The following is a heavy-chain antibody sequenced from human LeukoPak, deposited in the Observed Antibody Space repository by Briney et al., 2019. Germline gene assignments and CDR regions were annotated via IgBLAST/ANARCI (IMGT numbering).Heavy chain of an antibody. D-gene: IGHD2-2*01. Sequence: GSSVKVSCKASGGTFSSYAISWVRQAPGQGLEWMGGIIPIFGTANYAQKFQGRVTITTDESTSTAYMELSSLRSEDTAVYYCARPGCSSTSCSSDAFDIWGQGTMVTVSS. J-gene: IGHJ3*02. V-gene: IGHV1-69*05. CDR3: ARPGCSSTSCSSDAFDI. CDR2: IIPIFGTA. CDR1: GGTFSSYA.